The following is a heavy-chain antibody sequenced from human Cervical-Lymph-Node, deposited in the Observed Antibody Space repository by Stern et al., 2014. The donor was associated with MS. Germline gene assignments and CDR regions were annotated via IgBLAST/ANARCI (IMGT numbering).Heavy chain of an antibody. Sequence: EAQLVESGAEVEKPGESLKISCKGSGYSFTNYWIVWVRQVPGKGLEWMGVIYPGDSDTEYSPSFQGHVTISADKSISTAYLQWSSLKASDTAMYYCARRRGDWYFDLWGRGTLVTVSS. J-gene: IGHJ2*01. V-gene: IGHV5-51*03. CDR1: GYSFTNYW. D-gene: IGHD3-16*01. CDR3: ARRRGDWYFDL. CDR2: IYPGDSDT.